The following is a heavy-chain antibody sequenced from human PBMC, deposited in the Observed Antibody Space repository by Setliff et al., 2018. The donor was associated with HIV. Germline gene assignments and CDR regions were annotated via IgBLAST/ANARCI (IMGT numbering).Heavy chain of an antibody. CDR2: IYYNGNA. J-gene: IGHJ6*02. V-gene: IGHV4-30-2*01. Sequence: SETLSLTCAVSGGSMRSSGYSWTWIRQAPGKGLEWVGYIYYNGNAYYNPSLKSRVTMSVDRSKNQLSLKLSSVTAADTAVYYCARRGDFFYYAMDVWGQGTTVTVSS. CDR1: GGSMRSSGYS. CDR3: ARRGDFFYYAMDV.